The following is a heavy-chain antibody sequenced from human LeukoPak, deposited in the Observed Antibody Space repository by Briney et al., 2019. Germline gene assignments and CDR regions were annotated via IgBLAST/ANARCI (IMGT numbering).Heavy chain of an antibody. CDR1: GGSFRGYY. V-gene: IGHV4-34*01. Sequence: PSETLSLTCAVYGGSFRGYYWSWIRRPRGKGLEWSGEINHSGSTKCDPSLRSRVTISVVTSKNQFSLKLSSVAAADTAVYYCARGRAFDIWGQGTMVTVSS. CDR2: INHSGST. J-gene: IGHJ3*02. CDR3: ARGRAFDI.